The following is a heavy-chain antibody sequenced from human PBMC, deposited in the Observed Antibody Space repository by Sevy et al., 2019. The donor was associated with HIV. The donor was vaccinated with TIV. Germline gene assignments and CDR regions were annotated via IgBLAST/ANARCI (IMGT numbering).Heavy chain of an antibody. V-gene: IGHV1-2*06. Sequence: ASVKVSCKASGYTFSDNYMHWVRQAPGQGMEWVGRINPRTGDTKYAQKFQGRVTETRDTSISTAYMEQSRLTSDDTAIYYCAKDKLLDAFDIWGQGTRVTVSS. CDR1: GYTFSDNY. J-gene: IGHJ3*02. CDR3: AKDKLLDAFDI. D-gene: IGHD2-15*01. CDR2: INPRTGDT.